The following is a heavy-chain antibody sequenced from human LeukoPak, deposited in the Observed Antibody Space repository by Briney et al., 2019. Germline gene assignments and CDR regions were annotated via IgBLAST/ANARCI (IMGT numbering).Heavy chain of an antibody. Sequence: GGSLRLSCAASGLTFSSYWMTWVRQAPGKGLEWVSSISSSSSYIYYADSVKGRFTISRDNAKNSLYLQMNSLRAEDTAVYYCARAHNYDFWSGYYFGRATPCFFDYWGQGTLVTVSS. CDR2: ISSSSSYI. CDR3: ARAHNYDFWSGYYFGRATPCFFDY. V-gene: IGHV3-21*01. CDR1: GLTFSSYW. D-gene: IGHD3-3*01. J-gene: IGHJ4*02.